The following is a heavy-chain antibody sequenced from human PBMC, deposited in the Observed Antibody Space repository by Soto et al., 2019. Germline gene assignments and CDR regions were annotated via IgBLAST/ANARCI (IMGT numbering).Heavy chain of an antibody. CDR3: ARERCTNTSCFPDD. D-gene: IGHD2-2*01. CDR1: GFTFSISW. Sequence: GGSLSLSCAASGFTFSISWMTWVRQAPGKGLEWVENIKQDGGEKTYVDSVKRRFTITRDNAKNSLFLQLSSLREDDTAVYYCARERCTNTSCFPDDWGLGALVTVSS. V-gene: IGHV3-7*01. J-gene: IGHJ4*02. CDR2: IKQDGGEK.